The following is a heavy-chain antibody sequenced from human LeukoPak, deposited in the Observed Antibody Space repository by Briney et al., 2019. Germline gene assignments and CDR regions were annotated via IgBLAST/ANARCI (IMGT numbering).Heavy chain of an antibody. Sequence: GGSLTLSCAASGIAVTGNYMSWVRQPPGKGLEWVSFININTDTFYADSVRGRFTISRDSSENTLFLQMNSLRDEDSAVYYCAIAQSWDELFDSWGQGTLVTVSS. D-gene: IGHD1-26*01. V-gene: IGHV3-53*01. CDR2: ININTDT. CDR1: GIAVTGNY. J-gene: IGHJ4*02. CDR3: AIAQSWDELFDS.